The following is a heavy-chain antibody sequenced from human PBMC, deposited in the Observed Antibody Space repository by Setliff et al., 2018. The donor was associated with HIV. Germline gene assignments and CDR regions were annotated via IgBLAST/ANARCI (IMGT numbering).Heavy chain of an antibody. CDR1: GYTFTAYY. D-gene: IGHD3-3*02. Sequence: ASVKVSCKTSGYTFTAYYIHWVRQAPGQGLQWMGWINPRSGVTKYAQNFQGRFIMTTDTTINTAYMQLERLTSDDTALYYCARDSGTNDHFLSPYYGALDFWGLGTLVTVS. CDR2: INPRSGVT. V-gene: IGHV1-2*02. CDR3: ARDSGTNDHFLSPYYGALDF. J-gene: IGHJ4*02.